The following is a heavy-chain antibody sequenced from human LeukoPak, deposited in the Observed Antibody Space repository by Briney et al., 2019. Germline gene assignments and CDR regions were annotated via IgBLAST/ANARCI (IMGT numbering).Heavy chain of an antibody. CDR1: GFTFDDYA. V-gene: IGHV3-9*01. CDR2: ISWNSGSI. D-gene: IGHD3-22*01. Sequence: GGSLRLSCAASGFTFDDYAMHWVRQAPGKGLEWVSGISWNSGSIGYADSVKGRFTISRDNAKNSLYLQMNSLRAEDTALYYCAKVDSCDSSGLRSYFDYWGQGTLVTVSS. CDR3: AKVDSCDSSGLRSYFDY. J-gene: IGHJ4*02.